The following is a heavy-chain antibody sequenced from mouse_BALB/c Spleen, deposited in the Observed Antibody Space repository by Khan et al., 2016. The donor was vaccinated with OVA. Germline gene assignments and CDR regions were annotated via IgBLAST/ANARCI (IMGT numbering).Heavy chain of an antibody. J-gene: IGHJ2*01. CDR3: SIQPGYYGSNSYFYY. D-gene: IGHD1-1*01. V-gene: IGHV5-6*01. CDR1: GFTFSNYG. CDR2: ISSGGTYT. Sequence: EVELVESGGDVVKPGGSLKLFCAASGFTFSNYGMSWVRQTPDKRLEWVASISSGGTYTYYPDSVQGRFTISSDNAENSLYLQMSSLKSEDTAMYYCSIQPGYYGSNSYFYYWAQGTTLTVSS.